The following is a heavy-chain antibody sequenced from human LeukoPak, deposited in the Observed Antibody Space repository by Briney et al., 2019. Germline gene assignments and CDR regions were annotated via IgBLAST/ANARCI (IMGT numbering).Heavy chain of an antibody. CDR2: IYTSGST. Sequence: SETLSLTCTVSGGSISSGSYYWSWIRQPAGKGLEWIGRIYTSGSTNYNPSLKSRVTISVDTSKNQFSLKLSSVTAADTAVYYCARSWSGHFTHMDVWGKGTTVTVSS. CDR1: GGSISSGSYY. CDR3: ARSWSGHFTHMDV. J-gene: IGHJ6*03. V-gene: IGHV4-61*02. D-gene: IGHD3-3*01.